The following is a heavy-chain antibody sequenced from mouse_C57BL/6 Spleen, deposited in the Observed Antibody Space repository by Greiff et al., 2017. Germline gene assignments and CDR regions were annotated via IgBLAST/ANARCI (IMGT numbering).Heavy chain of an antibody. J-gene: IGHJ4*01. CDR2: IYPGDGDT. CDR3: ARSRGNYDFLYAMDY. Sequence: QVQLQQSGPELVKPGASVKISCKASGYAFSSSWMNWVKQRPGKGLEWIGRIYPGDGDTNYNGKFKGKATLTADKSSSTAYMQLSSLTAEDSAFYFCARSRGNYDFLYAMDYWGQGTSVTVSS. V-gene: IGHV1-82*01. D-gene: IGHD2-1*01. CDR1: GYAFSSSW.